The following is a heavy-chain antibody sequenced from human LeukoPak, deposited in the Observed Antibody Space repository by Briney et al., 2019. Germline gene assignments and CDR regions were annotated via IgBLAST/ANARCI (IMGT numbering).Heavy chain of an antibody. CDR3: ARVPQGIAAPLGGLPDY. Sequence: ASVKVSCKASGYTFTNYALNWVRQAPGQGLEWMGWINTNTGNPTYAQGFTGRFVFSLDTSVSTAYLQISSLKADDTAVYYCARVPQGIAAPLGGLPDYWGQGTLVTVSS. J-gene: IGHJ4*02. V-gene: IGHV7-4-1*02. CDR2: INTNTGNP. D-gene: IGHD6-13*01. CDR1: GYTFTNYA.